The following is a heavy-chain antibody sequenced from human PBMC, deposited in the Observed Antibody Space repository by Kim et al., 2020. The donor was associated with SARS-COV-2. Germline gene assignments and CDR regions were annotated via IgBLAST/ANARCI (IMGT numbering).Heavy chain of an antibody. Sequence: GGSLRLSCVTSGFTFSDWAMSWVRQAPGKGLEWVANIRGIGGGTYYADSVKGRFTISGDNSRNTLYLQMNSLRVEDTAIYYCVKGGGVTVRRFDYWGQGTLVTVSS. V-gene: IGHV3-23*01. J-gene: IGHJ4*02. CDR2: IRGIGGGT. CDR1: GFTFSDWA. D-gene: IGHD3-16*02. CDR3: VKGGGVTVRRFDY.